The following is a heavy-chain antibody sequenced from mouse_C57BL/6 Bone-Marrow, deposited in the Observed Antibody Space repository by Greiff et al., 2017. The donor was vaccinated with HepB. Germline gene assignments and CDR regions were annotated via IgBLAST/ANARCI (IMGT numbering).Heavy chain of an antibody. Sequence: EVHLVESGPGLVKPSQSLSLTCSVTGYSITSGYYWNWIRQFPGNKLEWMGYISYDGSNNYNPSLKNRISITRDTSKNQFFLKLNSVTTEDTATYYCAREGDYAYYFDYWGQGTTLTVSS. CDR2: ISYDGSN. J-gene: IGHJ2*01. V-gene: IGHV3-6*01. D-gene: IGHD2-4*01. CDR1: GYSITSGYY. CDR3: AREGDYAYYFDY.